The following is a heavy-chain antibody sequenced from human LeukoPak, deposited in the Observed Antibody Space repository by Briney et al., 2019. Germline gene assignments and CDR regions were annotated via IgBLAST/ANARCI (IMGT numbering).Heavy chain of an antibody. V-gene: IGHV3-53*01. CDR2: IYSSGNT. J-gene: IGHJ6*03. D-gene: IGHD6-13*01. CDR1: GFVVTDNH. Sequence: GGSLRLSCAASGFVVTDNHMTWVRQAPGKGLEWVSVIYSSGNTYYADSVKGRFTISRDNAKNSLYLQMNSLRAEDTAVYYCARGIAAARIYYYYMDVWGKGTTVTVSS. CDR3: ARGIAAARIYYYYMDV.